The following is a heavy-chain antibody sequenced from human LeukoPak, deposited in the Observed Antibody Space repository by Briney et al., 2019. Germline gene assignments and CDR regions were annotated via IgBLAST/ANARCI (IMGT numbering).Heavy chain of an antibody. V-gene: IGHV3-23*01. D-gene: IGHD3-22*01. J-gene: IGHJ4*02. CDR2: ISGSGGST. CDR1: GFTFSSYA. CDR3: AKDRDSSGYYSPLTY. Sequence: GGSLRLSCAASGFTFSSYAMSWVRQAPGKGREWVSAISGSGGSTYYADSVKGRFTISRDNSKNTLYLQMNSLRAEDTAVYYCAKDRDSSGYYSPLTYWGQGTPVTVSS.